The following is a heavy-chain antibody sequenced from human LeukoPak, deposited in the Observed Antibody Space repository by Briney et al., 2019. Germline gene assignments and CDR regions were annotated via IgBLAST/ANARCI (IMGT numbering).Heavy chain of an antibody. CDR2: ISGSGGST. V-gene: IGHV3-23*01. CDR3: AKEWGATTLYYYGMDV. Sequence: PGGSLRLSCAASGFTFSSYAMSWVRQAPGKGLEWVSAISGSGGSTYYPDSVKGRFTISRDNSKNTLYLQMNSLRAEDTAVYYCAKEWGATTLYYYGMDVWGQGTTVTVSS. CDR1: GFTFSSYA. J-gene: IGHJ6*02. D-gene: IGHD1-26*01.